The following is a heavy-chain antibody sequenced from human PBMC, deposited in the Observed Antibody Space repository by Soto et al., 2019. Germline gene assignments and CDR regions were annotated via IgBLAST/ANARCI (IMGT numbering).Heavy chain of an antibody. CDR2: ISESGTT. D-gene: IGHD3-16*01. CDR1: GGSIGSNKW. V-gene: IGHV4-4*02. Sequence: QVQLQESGPGLVKPSGTLSLTCLVSGGSIGSNKWWNWVRQPPGKGLEWIGEISESGTTNFNPSVEGRASMSIDTSRNEFSLQLTSVTAADTAVYYCARDSRLRRKYSADYYGLDVWGRGTTVTVSS. J-gene: IGHJ6*02. CDR3: ARDSRLRRKYSADYYGLDV.